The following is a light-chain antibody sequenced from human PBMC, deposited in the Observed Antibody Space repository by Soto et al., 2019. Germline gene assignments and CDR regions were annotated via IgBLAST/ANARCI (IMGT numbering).Light chain of an antibody. J-gene: IGKJ2*01. V-gene: IGKV3-15*01. Sequence: EIVMPQSPATLSVSPGERATLSCRASQSVSSNLAWYQQKPGQAPRLLIYGASTRATGIPARFSGSGSGTEFTLSLSSLQSEDFAVYYCQQYHNWPPYTFGQGTKLEIK. CDR2: GAS. CDR3: QQYHNWPPYT. CDR1: QSVSSN.